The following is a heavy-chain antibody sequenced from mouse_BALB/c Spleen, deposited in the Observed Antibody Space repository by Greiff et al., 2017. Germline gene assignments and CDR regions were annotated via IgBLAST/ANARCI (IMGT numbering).Heavy chain of an antibody. CDR3: ARDGDYASWFAY. V-gene: IGHV5-6-3*01. Sequence: EVQLQESGGGLVQPGGSLKLSCAASGFTFSSYGMSWVRQTPEKRLELVATINSNGGSTYYPDSVKGRFTISRDNAKNTLYLQMSSLKSEDTAMYYCARDGDYASWFAYWGQGTLVTVSA. CDR2: INSNGGST. CDR1: GFTFSSYG. J-gene: IGHJ3*01. D-gene: IGHD2-13*01.